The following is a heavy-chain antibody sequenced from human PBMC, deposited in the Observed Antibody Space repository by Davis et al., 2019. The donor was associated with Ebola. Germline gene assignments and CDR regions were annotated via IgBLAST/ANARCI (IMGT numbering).Heavy chain of an antibody. CDR2: ISSSGRTM. D-gene: IGHD4-17*01. CDR1: GFDFSPYK. CDR3: ARDVATVTTWGVWNY. Sequence: GGSLRLSCVGSGFDFSPYKLNWVRQAPGKGLEWISYISSSGRTMYYADSVKGRFTISRDNAKNSLYLQMNSLRAEDTAVYYCARDVATVTTWGVWNYWGQGTLVTVSS. J-gene: IGHJ4*02. V-gene: IGHV3-48*04.